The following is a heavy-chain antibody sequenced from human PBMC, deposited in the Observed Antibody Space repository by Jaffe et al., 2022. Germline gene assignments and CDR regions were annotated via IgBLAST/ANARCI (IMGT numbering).Heavy chain of an antibody. CDR1: GFTFDDYA. Sequence: EVQLVESGGVVVQPGGSLRLSCAASGFTFDDYAMHWVRQAPGKGLEWVSLISWDGGSTYYADSVKGRFTISRDNSKNSLYLQMNSLRAEDTALYYCAKDISGGGVNSGTFDYWGQGTLVTVSS. CDR3: AKDISGGGVNSGTFDY. CDR2: ISWDGGST. D-gene: IGHD3-10*01. V-gene: IGHV3-43D*04. J-gene: IGHJ4*02.